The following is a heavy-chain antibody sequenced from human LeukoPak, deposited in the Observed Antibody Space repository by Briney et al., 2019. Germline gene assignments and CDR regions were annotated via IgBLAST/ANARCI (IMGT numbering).Heavy chain of an antibody. D-gene: IGHD6-6*01. J-gene: IGHJ4*02. CDR2: IAGSGGST. V-gene: IGHV3-23*01. Sequence: PGGSLRLFCAASGFTFSNYVMSWVRQAPGKGLEWVSAIAGSGGSTYYADSVKGRFTISRDNSQNTLYLQMNSLRAEDTAVYYCPKASGGARPYYFDYWGQGTLVTVSS. CDR1: GFTFSNYV. CDR3: PKASGGARPYYFDY.